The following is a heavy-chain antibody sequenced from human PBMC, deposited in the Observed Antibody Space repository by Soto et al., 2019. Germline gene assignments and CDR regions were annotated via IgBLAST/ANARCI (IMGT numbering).Heavy chain of an antibody. CDR3: AASYGSGYRAFDY. CDR1: GGTVSSYT. Sequence: ASVKVSCKASGGTVSSYTISWVRQAPGQGLEWMGRIIPILGIANYAQKSQGRVSMTADKSTSTAYMELRSLRSDDTAMYFCAASYGSGYRAFDYWGQGALVTVSS. V-gene: IGHV1-69*02. CDR2: IIPILGIA. J-gene: IGHJ4*02. D-gene: IGHD3-10*01.